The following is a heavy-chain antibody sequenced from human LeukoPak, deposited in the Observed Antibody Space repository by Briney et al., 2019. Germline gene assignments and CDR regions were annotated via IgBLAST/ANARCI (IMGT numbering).Heavy chain of an antibody. Sequence: SVKVSCKASGGTFSSYTISWVRQAPGQGLEWMGRIIPILGIANYAQKFQGRVSITADKSTSTAYVELSSLRSEDTAVYYCARDEDYYDSSGYYGGYWGLGTLVTVSS. V-gene: IGHV1-69*04. CDR3: ARDEDYYDSSGYYGGY. J-gene: IGHJ4*02. CDR2: IIPILGIA. D-gene: IGHD3-22*01. CDR1: GGTFSSYT.